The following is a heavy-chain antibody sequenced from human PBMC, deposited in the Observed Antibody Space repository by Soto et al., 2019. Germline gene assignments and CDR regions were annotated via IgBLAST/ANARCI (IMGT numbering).Heavy chain of an antibody. CDR2: IWYDGSNK. V-gene: IGHV3-33*01. Sequence: QVQLVESGGGVVQPGRSLRLSCAASGFTFSSYGMHWVRQAPGKGLEWVAVIWYDGSNKYYADSVKGRFTISRAKSKNTLYLQMNGLRAEDTAVYYCARDLGLWAGGMDVWGQGTTVTVSS. J-gene: IGHJ6*02. CDR3: ARDLGLWAGGMDV. CDR1: GFTFSSYG. D-gene: IGHD3-10*01.